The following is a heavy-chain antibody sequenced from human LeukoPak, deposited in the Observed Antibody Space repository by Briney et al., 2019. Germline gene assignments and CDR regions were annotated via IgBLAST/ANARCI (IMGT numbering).Heavy chain of an antibody. J-gene: IGHJ6*03. Sequence: PSETLSLTCAVYGGSFSGYYWSWIRQPPGKGLEWIGEINHSGSTNYNPSLKSRVTISVDTSKNQFSLKLSSVTAADTAVYYCARLGSSWYVYYYYYMDVWGKGTTVTVSS. CDR2: INHSGST. D-gene: IGHD6-13*01. V-gene: IGHV4-34*01. CDR3: ARLGSSWYVYYYYYMDV. CDR1: GGSFSGYY.